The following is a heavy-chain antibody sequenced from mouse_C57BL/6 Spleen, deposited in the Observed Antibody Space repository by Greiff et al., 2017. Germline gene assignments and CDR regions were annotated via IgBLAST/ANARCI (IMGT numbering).Heavy chain of an antibody. D-gene: IGHD2-4*01. CDR3: VRGDYDYDWDWFAY. Sequence: EVQGVESGGGLVQPKGSLKLSCAASGFTFNTYAMHWVRQAPRKGLEWVARIRSKSSNYATYYADSVKDRFTISRDDSQSMLYLQMNNLKTEDTAMYYCVRGDYDYDWDWFAYWGQGTLVTVSA. J-gene: IGHJ3*01. V-gene: IGHV10-3*01. CDR1: GFTFNTYA. CDR2: IRSKSSNYAT.